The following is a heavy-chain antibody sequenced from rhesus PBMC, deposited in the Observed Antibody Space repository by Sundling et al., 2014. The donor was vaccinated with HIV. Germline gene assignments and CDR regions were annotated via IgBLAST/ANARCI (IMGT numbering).Heavy chain of an antibody. V-gene: IGHV4S10*01. Sequence: QVLLQESGPGMVKPSETLSLTCAVSGGSIRDKYRWTWIRQPPGRGPEWIGFIFGSTGKTNYNPSLQSRVTLSVETSKNKFSLKLTSVTAADTAVYFCARTPGEHNSINYGLDSWGQGSSSPSPQ. CDR3: ARTPGEHNSINYGLDS. D-gene: IGHD1-38*01. J-gene: IGHJ6*01. CDR1: GGSIRDKYR. CDR2: IFGSTGKT.